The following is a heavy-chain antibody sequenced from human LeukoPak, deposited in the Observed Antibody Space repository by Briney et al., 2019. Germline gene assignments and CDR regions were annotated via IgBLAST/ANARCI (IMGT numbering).Heavy chain of an antibody. CDR3: SNDELYQLLDDAFDI. CDR1: GFTFSSYG. CDR2: IRYDGSNK. D-gene: IGHD2-2*01. J-gene: IGHJ3*02. V-gene: IGHV3-30*02. Sequence: PGGSLILSCAASGFTFSSYGMHWVRQAPGKGLEWVAFIRYDGSNKYYAASVKGRFTISRDNSMNTLYLQMNSLRAEDTAVYYCSNDELYQLLDDAFDIWGQGTMVTVSS.